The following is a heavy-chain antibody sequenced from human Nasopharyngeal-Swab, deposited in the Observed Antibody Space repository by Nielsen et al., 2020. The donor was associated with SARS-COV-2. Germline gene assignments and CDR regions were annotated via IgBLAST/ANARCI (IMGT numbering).Heavy chain of an antibody. J-gene: IGHJ4*02. V-gene: IGHV3-7*01. CDR1: GFTFSSYW. D-gene: IGHD1-26*01. CDR3: ARVFGWELLRDGFDY. CDR2: IKQDGSEK. Sequence: GESLKISCAASGFTFSSYWMSWVRQAPGKGLEWVANIKQDGSEKYYVDSVKGRFTISRDNAKNSLYLQMNSLSAEDTAVYYCARVFGWELLRDGFDYWGQGTLVTVSS.